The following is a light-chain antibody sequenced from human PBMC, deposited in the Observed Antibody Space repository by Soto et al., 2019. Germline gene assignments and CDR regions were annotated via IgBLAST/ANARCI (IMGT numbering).Light chain of an antibody. CDR1: QSISDT. CDR3: QQYDNWPWT. V-gene: IGKV3-15*01. Sequence: EIVMTQSPATLSVSPGGRATLSCRASQSISDTLAWYPHKPCQAPRLRIHGASTMAPGFPARFSGSGSGTDFTLTITSLQSEDFAVYYCQQYDNWPWTFGQGTKVEIK. CDR2: GAS. J-gene: IGKJ1*01.